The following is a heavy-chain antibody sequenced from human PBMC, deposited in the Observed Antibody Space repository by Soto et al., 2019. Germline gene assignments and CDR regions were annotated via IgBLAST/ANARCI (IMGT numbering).Heavy chain of an antibody. CDR3: ARVQVPAVGMVVWLDP. D-gene: IGHD6-13*01. CDR2: INAANGNT. V-gene: IGHV1-3*01. J-gene: IGHJ5*02. CDR1: GYTFTSYS. Sequence: ASVKVSCKASGYTFTSYSMHWVRQAPGQRLEWMGWINAANGNTHYSEKFEDRVTISTDTSASTAYMELSSLRSEDTAVYYCARVQVPAVGMVVWLDPWVQGTVVTVSS.